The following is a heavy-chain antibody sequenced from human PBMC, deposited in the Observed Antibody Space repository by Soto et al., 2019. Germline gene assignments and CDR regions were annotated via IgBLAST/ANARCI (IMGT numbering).Heavy chain of an antibody. D-gene: IGHD3-10*01. Sequence: GGSLRLSCAASGFTFSNYGVHWVRQAPGKGLEWVAVIWYDGSSEYYTEYVKGRFTISRDNSKNTLYLQMNSLRAEDAAVYYCARVPGSGTYYVNRLANDAFVIWCPGTIVTLS. V-gene: IGHV3-33*01. CDR2: IWYDGSSE. J-gene: IGHJ3*02. CDR3: ARVPGSGTYYVNRLANDAFVI. CDR1: GFTFSNYG.